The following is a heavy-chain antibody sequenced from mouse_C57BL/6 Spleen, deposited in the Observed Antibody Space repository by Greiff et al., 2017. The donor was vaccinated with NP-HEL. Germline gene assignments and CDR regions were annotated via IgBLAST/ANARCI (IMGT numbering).Heavy chain of an antibody. D-gene: IGHD1-1*01. J-gene: IGHJ3*01. CDR2: ISDGGSYT. Sequence: EVKLVESGGGLVKPGGSLKLSCAASGFTFSSYAMSWVRQTPEKRLEWVATISDGGSYTYYPDNVKGRFTISRDNAKNNLYLQMSHLKSEDTAMYYCARDDYGSSYVPLAYWGQGTLVTVSA. V-gene: IGHV5-4*01. CDR1: GFTFSSYA. CDR3: ARDDYGSSYVPLAY.